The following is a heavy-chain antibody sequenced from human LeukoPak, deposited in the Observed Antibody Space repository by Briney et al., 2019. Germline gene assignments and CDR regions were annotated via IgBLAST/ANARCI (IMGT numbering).Heavy chain of an antibody. CDR1: GESFSGYY. CDR2: INHSGST. Sequence: PSETLSLTCAVYGESFSGYYWSWIRQPPGKGLEWIGEINHSGSTNYNPSLKSRVTISVDTSKNQFSLKLSSVTAADTAVYYCARSRGYSYGLRYWGQGTLITVSS. D-gene: IGHD5-18*01. J-gene: IGHJ4*02. V-gene: IGHV4-34*01. CDR3: ARSRGYSYGLRY.